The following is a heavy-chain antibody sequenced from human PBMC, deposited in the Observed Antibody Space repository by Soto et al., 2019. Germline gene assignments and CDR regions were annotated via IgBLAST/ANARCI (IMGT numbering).Heavy chain of an antibody. CDR3: AKGTGLYFYQNFDY. D-gene: IGHD3-9*01. Sequence: GGSLRLSYAASGFTFSSHAMSWVRQAPGKGLQWVSAISGTGRSTYYTDSVQGRFTISRDNSKNTLYLHMNSLRDEDTAIYYCAKGTGLYFYQNFDYWGQGTLVTVSS. V-gene: IGHV3-23*01. CDR2: ISGTGRST. CDR1: GFTFSSHA. J-gene: IGHJ4*02.